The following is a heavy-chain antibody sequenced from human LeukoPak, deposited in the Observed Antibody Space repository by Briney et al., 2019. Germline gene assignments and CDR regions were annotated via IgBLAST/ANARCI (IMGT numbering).Heavy chain of an antibody. D-gene: IGHD6-13*01. CDR3: ARGYSTSWTYYFDY. CDR2: IIPIFGTA. Sequence: SVKVSCKASGGTFSNYAFNWVRQAPGQGLEWMGGIIPIFGTADYAQKFQGRVTLTTDESTTTAYMELSSLRSEDTAVYYCARGYSTSWTYYFDYWGQGALVTVSS. J-gene: IGHJ4*02. CDR1: GGTFSNYA. V-gene: IGHV1-69*05.